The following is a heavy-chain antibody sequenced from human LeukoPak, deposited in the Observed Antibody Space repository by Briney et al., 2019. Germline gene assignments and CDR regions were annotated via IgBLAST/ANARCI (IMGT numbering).Heavy chain of an antibody. CDR2: IYYSGST. J-gene: IGHJ3*02. Sequence: SETLSLTCTVSGGSISSYYWSWIRQPPGKGLEWIGYIYYSGSTNYNPSLKSRVTISVDTSKNQFSLKLNSVTAADTAVYYCARDNSQDAFDIWGQGTMVTVSS. CDR3: ARDNSQDAFDI. D-gene: IGHD4-23*01. CDR1: GGSISSYY. V-gene: IGHV4-59*01.